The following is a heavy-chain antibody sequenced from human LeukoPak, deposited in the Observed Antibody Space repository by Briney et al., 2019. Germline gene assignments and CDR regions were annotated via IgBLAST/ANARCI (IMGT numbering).Heavy chain of an antibody. D-gene: IGHD3-9*01. CDR1: GDSVSSNSAA. CDR3: ARGRRYYDILTGYHVSYFDY. V-gene: IGHV6-1*01. Sequence: SQTLSLTCAISGDSVSSNSAAWNWIRQSPSRGLEWLGRTYYRSKWYNDYAVSVKSRITINPDTSKNQFSLQLNSVTPEDTAVYYCARGRRYYDILTGYHVSYFDYWGQGTLVTVSS. CDR2: TYYRSKWYN. J-gene: IGHJ4*02.